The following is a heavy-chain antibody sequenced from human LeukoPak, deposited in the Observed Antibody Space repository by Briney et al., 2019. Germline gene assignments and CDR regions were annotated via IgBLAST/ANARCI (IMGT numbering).Heavy chain of an antibody. CDR1: GFTFSSYA. CDR3: ARSSGTYFRWFDP. V-gene: IGHV3-23*01. J-gene: IGHJ5*02. D-gene: IGHD1-26*01. CDR2: ISPSGAGT. Sequence: GGSLRLSCADSGFTFSSYAMSWVRQAPGKGLEWVSAISPSGAGTYYADSVKGRFTISRDNSKNTLYLQMNSLTAEHSALYYSARSSGTYFRWFDPWGQGTLVTVSS.